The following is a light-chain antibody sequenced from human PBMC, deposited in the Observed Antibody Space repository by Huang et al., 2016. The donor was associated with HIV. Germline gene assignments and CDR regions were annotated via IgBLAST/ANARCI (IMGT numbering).Light chain of an antibody. Sequence: DVELTQSPLSLPVTLGQPASISCRSSESLVYTDGNTYLNWFHQRPGQPPRRLIFKVSERDSGVPARSSGRGSGTYFTLESSSVEAGDVGLYFCMQGTHWPPTFGQGTKVEFK. CDR1: ESLVYTDGNTY. CDR2: KVS. CDR3: MQGTHWPPT. V-gene: IGKV2-30*01. J-gene: IGKJ1*01.